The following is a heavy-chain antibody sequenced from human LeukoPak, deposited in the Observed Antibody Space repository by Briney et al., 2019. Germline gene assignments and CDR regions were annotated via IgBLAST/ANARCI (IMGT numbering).Heavy chain of an antibody. J-gene: IGHJ4*02. CDR2: IIPIFGTA. CDR3: ARLGLTGYKDY. CDR1: GYTLTELS. D-gene: IGHD3-9*01. V-gene: IGHV1-69*13. Sequence: ASVKVSCKVSGYTLTELSMHWVRQAPGKGLEWMGGIIPIFGTANYAQKFQGRVTITADESTSTAYMELSSLRSEDTAVYYCARLGLTGYKDYWGQGTLVTVSS.